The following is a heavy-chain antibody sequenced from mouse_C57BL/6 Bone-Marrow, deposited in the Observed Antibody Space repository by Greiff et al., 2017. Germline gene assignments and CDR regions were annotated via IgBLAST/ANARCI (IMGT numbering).Heavy chain of an antibody. D-gene: IGHD1-1*01. V-gene: IGHV1-39*01. Sequence: EVQLQQSGPELVKPGASVKISCTASGYSFTDYNMHWVKQSNGKSLEWIGVLTPNCGTTSYNQQFKGKATLTVDPSSRTAYMQHNSLTSEDSAVXYCARGDYGSSYGYYAMDYWGQGTSVTVSS. J-gene: IGHJ4*01. CDR2: LTPNCGTT. CDR1: GYSFTDYN. CDR3: ARGDYGSSYGYYAMDY.